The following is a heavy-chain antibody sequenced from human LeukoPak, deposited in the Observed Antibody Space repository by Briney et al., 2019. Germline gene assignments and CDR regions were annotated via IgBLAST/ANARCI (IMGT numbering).Heavy chain of an antibody. CDR3: ARDIGWEVRGVMPDY. Sequence: EASVTVSCKASGYTFTSYYMHWVRQAPGQGLEWMGWISAYNGNTNYAQKLQGRVTMTTDTSTSTAYMELRSLRSDDTAVYYCARDIGWEVRGVMPDYWGQGTLVTVSS. CDR2: ISAYNGNT. D-gene: IGHD3-10*01. CDR1: GYTFTSYY. V-gene: IGHV1-18*04. J-gene: IGHJ4*02.